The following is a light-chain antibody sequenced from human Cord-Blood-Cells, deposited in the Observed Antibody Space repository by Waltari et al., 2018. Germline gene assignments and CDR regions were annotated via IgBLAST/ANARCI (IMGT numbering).Light chain of an antibody. V-gene: IGKV3-11*01. J-gene: IGKJ5*01. Sequence: EIVLTQSPATLSLSPGEGALLSCRGRQVVSSYLAWYQQKPGQAPRLLIYDASNRATGIPARFSGSGSGTDFTLTISSLEPEDFAVYYCQQRSSWPITFGQGTRLEIK. CDR3: QQRSSWPIT. CDR2: DAS. CDR1: QVVSSY.